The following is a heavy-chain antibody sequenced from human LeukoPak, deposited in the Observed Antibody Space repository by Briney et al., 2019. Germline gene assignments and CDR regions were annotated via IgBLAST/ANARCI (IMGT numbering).Heavy chain of an antibody. CDR1: GFTFSSHS. D-gene: IGHD3-10*01. CDR3: AKMSGVVWFGELRLPFDS. CDR2: ISTSSTTI. V-gene: IGHV3-48*02. Sequence: PGGSLRLSCAASGFTFSSHSMNWVRQAPGKGLEWVSYISTSSTTIYYADSVKGRFTISRDNAKNSLYLQMNSLRDEDTAVYYCAKMSGVVWFGELRLPFDSWGQGTVVTVSS. J-gene: IGHJ4*02.